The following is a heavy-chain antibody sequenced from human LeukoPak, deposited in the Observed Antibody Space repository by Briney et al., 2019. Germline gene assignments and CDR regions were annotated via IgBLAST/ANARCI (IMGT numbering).Heavy chain of an antibody. CDR2: IYRSGTT. V-gene: IGHV4-4*07. CDR3: AREGGYCNSGYCYISLDY. D-gene: IGHD2-2*02. J-gene: IGHJ4*02. CDR1: GGSLSPYY. Sequence: SETLSLTCTISGGSLSPYYWNWIRQPAGKGLEWIGRIYRSGTTNYNPSLRSRVSMSVDTSKNQFSLKLSSVIAADTAVYYCAREGGYCNSGYCYISLDYWGQGALLTVSS.